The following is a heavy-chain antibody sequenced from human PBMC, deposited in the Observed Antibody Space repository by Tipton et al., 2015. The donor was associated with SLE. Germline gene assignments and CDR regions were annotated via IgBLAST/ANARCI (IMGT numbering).Heavy chain of an antibody. CDR2: IYYSGST. Sequence: TLSLTCTVSGGSISRYYWSWIRQPPGKGLEWIGYIYYSGSTNYNPPLKSRVTISVDTTKNQFSLKLSSVTAADTAVYYCARCDTGLDYWGQGALVTVSS. D-gene: IGHD1-14*01. V-gene: IGHV4-59*12. CDR3: ARCDTGLDY. J-gene: IGHJ4*02. CDR1: GGSISRYY.